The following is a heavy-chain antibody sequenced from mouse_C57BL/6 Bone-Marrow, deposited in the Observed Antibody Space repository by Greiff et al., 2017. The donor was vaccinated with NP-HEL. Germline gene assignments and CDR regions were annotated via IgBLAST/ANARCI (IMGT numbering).Heavy chain of an antibody. CDR2: INPYNGGT. V-gene: IGHV1-19*01. Sequence: VQLQQPGPVLVKPGASVKMSCKASGYTFTDYYMNWVKQSPGKSLEWIGVINPYNGGTSYNQKFKGKATLTVDTSSSTAYMELNSLTSEDSAVYYCARSLHYYGSSYVYFDVWGTGTTVTVSS. CDR1: GYTFTDYY. D-gene: IGHD1-1*01. J-gene: IGHJ1*03. CDR3: ARSLHYYGSSYVYFDV.